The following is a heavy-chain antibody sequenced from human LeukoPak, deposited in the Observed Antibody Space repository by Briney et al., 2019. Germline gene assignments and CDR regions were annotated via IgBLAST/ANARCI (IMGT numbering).Heavy chain of an antibody. V-gene: IGHV3-74*01. D-gene: IGHD5-24*01. CDR1: GFTFSSYW. J-gene: IGHJ4*02. CDR2: INTYGSSA. CDR3: ARDNAYKFDY. Sequence: GGSLRLPCAVSGFTFSSYWMNWVRQVPGKGLVWVSHINTYGSSATYADSVKGRFTISRDNAKNTLYLQMDSLKAEDTAIYYCARDNAYKFDYWGQGTLVIVSS.